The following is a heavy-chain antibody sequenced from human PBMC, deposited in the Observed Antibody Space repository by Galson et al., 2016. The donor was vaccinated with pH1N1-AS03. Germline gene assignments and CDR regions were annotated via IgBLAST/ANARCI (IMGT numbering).Heavy chain of an antibody. V-gene: IGHV4-34*01. CDR1: GGTFSGFF. D-gene: IGHD3-16*01. Sequence: ETLSLTCDVLGGTFSGFFWNWVRQSSGKGLEWIGEVDHSGIITYNPSLRSRLNISLDTSSRQFSLKFTSVTAADTAVYFCARLLGKAFPRLGRNFGMDVWGQGTTVTVSS. J-gene: IGHJ6*02. CDR2: VDHSGII. CDR3: ARLLGKAFPRLGRNFGMDV.